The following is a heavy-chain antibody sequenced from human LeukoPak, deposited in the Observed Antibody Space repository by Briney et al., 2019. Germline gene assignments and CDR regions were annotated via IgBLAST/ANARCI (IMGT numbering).Heavy chain of an antibody. V-gene: IGHV3-23*01. CDR2: ISDSGGTT. Sequence: GGSLRLSCTASGFTFGDYAMSWIRQAPGKGLEWVSVISDSGGTTFYADSVKGRFTISRDNSKNTLYLQMSSLRAEDTAVYYCAKEASGYGYYFDYWGQGTLVTVSS. CDR1: GFTFGDYA. D-gene: IGHD3-10*01. J-gene: IGHJ4*02. CDR3: AKEASGYGYYFDY.